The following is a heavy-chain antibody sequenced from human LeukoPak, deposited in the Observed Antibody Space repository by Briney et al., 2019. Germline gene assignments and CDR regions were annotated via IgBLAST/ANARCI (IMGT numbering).Heavy chain of an antibody. Sequence: EASVKVSCKASGYTFTSYYMHWVRQAPGQGLEWMGWINPNSGGTNYAQKFQGRVAMTRDTSISTAYMELSRLRSDDTAVYYCASSSSWYNWFDPWGQGTLVTVSS. D-gene: IGHD6-13*01. V-gene: IGHV1-2*02. CDR1: GYTFTSYY. CDR2: INPNSGGT. J-gene: IGHJ5*02. CDR3: ASSSSWYNWFDP.